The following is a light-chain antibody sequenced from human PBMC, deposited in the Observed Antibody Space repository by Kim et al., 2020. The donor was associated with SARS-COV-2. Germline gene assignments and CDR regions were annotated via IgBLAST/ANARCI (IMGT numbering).Light chain of an antibody. J-gene: IGKJ4*01. CDR2: DAT. CDR1: QSISSY. CDR3: QQRNSWPLT. V-gene: IGKV3-11*01. Sequence: EIVLTQSPATLSLSPGERATLSCRASQSISSYLVWYQQKPGQAPSLLIHDATYRATGIPARFCGSGAGTEFTLTISSLGPEDFAVYYCQQRNSWPLTFGGGAKVDIK.